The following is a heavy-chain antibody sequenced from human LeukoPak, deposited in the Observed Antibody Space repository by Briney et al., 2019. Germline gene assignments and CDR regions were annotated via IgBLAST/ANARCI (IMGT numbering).Heavy chain of an antibody. CDR2: MNPNSGNT. CDR1: GYTFTSYD. V-gene: IGHV1-8*03. Sequence: ASVKVSCKASGYTFTSYDINWVRQATGQGLEWMGWMNPNSGNTGYAQKFQGRVTITRNTSISTAYMELSSLRSEDTAVYYCARGLDDSSGYYADYWGQGTLVTVFS. J-gene: IGHJ4*02. CDR3: ARGLDDSSGYYADY. D-gene: IGHD3-22*01.